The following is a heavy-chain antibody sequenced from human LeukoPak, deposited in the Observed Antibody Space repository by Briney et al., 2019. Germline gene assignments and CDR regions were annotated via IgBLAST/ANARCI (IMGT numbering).Heavy chain of an antibody. CDR3: ARSSSGSGGYYMDV. CDR2: IKQDGSEK. V-gene: IGHV3-7*01. CDR1: GFTLSSYW. Sequence: PGGSLRLSCAASGFTLSSYWMSWVRQAPGKGLEWVANIKQDGSEKYYVDSVKGRFTISRDNAKNSLYLQMNSLRAEDTAVYYCARSSSGSGGYYMDVWGKGTTVTVSS. D-gene: IGHD1-26*01. J-gene: IGHJ6*03.